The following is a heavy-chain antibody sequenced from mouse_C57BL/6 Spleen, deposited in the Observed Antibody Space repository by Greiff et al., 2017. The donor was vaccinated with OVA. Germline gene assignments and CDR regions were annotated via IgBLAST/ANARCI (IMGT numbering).Heavy chain of an antibody. CDR2: ISDGGSYT. CDR3: AREVTGTDWYFDV. V-gene: IGHV5-4*01. Sequence: EVHLVESGGGLVKPGGSLKLSCAASGFTFSSYAMSWVRQTPEKRLEWVATISDGGSYTYYPDNVKGRFTISRDNAKNNLYLQMSHLKSEDTAMYYCAREVTGTDWYFDVWGTGTTVTVSS. D-gene: IGHD4-1*01. J-gene: IGHJ1*03. CDR1: GFTFSSYA.